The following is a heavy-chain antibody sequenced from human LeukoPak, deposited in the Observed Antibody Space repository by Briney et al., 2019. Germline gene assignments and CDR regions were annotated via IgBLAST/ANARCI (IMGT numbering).Heavy chain of an antibody. CDR3: TRHVEWFNNWFDP. V-gene: IGHV3-73*01. Sequence: PGGSLRLSCAASGFTFSSYSMMWVRQASGKGLEWVGRIRSKANSYATAYAASVKGRFTISRDDSKNTAYLQMNSLKTEDTAVYYCTRHVEWFNNWFDPWGQGTLVTVSS. CDR2: IRSKANSYAT. J-gene: IGHJ5*02. D-gene: IGHD3-3*01. CDR1: GFTFSSYS.